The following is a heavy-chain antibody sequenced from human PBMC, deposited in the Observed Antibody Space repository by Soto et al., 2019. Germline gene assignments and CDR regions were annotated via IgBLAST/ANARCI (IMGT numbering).Heavy chain of an antibody. CDR3: ARGGAAAGNSLNNWFDP. Sequence: RQPPGKGLEWIGEINHSGSTNYNPSLKSRVTISVDTSKNQFSLKLSSVTAADTAVYYCARGGAAAGNSLNNWFDPWGQGTLVTVSS. D-gene: IGHD6-13*01. CDR2: INHSGST. J-gene: IGHJ5*02. V-gene: IGHV4-34*01.